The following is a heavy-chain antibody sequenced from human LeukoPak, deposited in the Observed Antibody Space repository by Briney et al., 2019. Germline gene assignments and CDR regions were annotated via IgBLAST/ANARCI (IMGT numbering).Heavy chain of an antibody. Sequence: ASVTLSRKCSGCTFSSYAISWVRQPPGQGLEWMGGIIPIFGTANYAQKFHGRVTITADESTSTAYKKLSSLRSEDTALYYCARDSGGSYYRATPYWGQGTLVTVSS. CDR3: ARDSGGSYYRATPY. V-gene: IGHV1-69*13. J-gene: IGHJ4*02. CDR1: GCTFSSYA. D-gene: IGHD1-26*01. CDR2: IIPIFGTA.